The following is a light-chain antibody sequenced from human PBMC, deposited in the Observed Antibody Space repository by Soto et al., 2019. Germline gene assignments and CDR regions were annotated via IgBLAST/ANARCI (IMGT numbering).Light chain of an antibody. Sequence: EIVLTHSRSTLSLSRGPRPTISCRASQSVGSEVGWYQQKPGQAPRLLIFDASKRATGIPARFSGSGSGTEFTLTISSLEPEDFAVYYCQQRSNWPITFGQGTRLDIK. V-gene: IGKV3-11*01. CDR3: QQRSNWPIT. J-gene: IGKJ5*01. CDR2: DAS. CDR1: QSVGSE.